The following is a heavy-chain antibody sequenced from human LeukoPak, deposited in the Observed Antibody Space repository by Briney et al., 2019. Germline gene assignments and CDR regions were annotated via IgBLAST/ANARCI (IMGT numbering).Heavy chain of an antibody. Sequence: GGSLRLSCAASGFTFSSYAMSWVRQAPGKGLEWVSAISGSGGSTYYADSVKGRFTISRDNSKNTLYLQMNSLRAEDTAVYYCAKVVVVPGYYYYYGMDARGQGTTVTVSS. CDR2: ISGSGGST. D-gene: IGHD2-2*01. CDR3: AKVVVVPGYYYYYGMDA. J-gene: IGHJ6*02. CDR1: GFTFSSYA. V-gene: IGHV3-23*01.